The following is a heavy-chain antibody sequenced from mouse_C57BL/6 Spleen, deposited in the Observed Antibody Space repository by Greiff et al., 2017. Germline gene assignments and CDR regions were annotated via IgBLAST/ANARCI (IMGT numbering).Heavy chain of an antibody. CDR2: ISYSGST. CDR3: ARGGYGNYYYFDY. V-gene: IGHV3-8*01. D-gene: IGHD2-1*01. Sequence: ESGPGLAKPSQTLSLTCSVTGYSITSDNWNWIRKFPGNKLEYMGYISYSGSTYYNPSLKSRISITRDTSKNQYYLQLNSVTTEDTATHYCARGGYGNYYYFDYWGQGTTLTVSS. J-gene: IGHJ2*01. CDR1: GYSITSDN.